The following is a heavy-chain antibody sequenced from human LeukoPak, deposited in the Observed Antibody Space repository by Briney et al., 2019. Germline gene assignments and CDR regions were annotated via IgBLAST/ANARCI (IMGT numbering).Heavy chain of an antibody. Sequence: GGSLRLSCAASGFTFSSYAMSWVRQAPGKGLEWVSGISGSGGSTYYADSVKGRFTISRDNSKNTLYLQMNSLRAEDTAVYYCAKITHYDILTGDFDYWGQGTLVTVSS. CDR2: ISGSGGST. D-gene: IGHD3-9*01. V-gene: IGHV3-23*01. J-gene: IGHJ4*02. CDR3: AKITHYDILTGDFDY. CDR1: GFTFSSYA.